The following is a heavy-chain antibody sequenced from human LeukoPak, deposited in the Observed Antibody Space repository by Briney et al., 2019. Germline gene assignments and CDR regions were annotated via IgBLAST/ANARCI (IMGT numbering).Heavy chain of an antibody. CDR1: GFTVSSNY. CDR2: IKRKTDGGTT. J-gene: IGHJ4*02. CDR3: TTLDYYGSGSSDY. V-gene: IGHV3-15*01. Sequence: GGSLRLSCAASGFTVSSNYMSWVRQAPGKGLEWVGRIKRKTDGGTTDSAAPVKGRFTISRDDSKNTLYLQMTSLKTEDTAVYYCTTLDYYGSGSSDYWGQGTLVTVSS. D-gene: IGHD3-10*01.